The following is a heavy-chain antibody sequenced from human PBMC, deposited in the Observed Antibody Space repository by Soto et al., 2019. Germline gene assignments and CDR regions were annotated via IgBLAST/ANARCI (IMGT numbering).Heavy chain of an antibody. Sequence: SETLSLTCAVSGGSFSAYNWSWIRQPPGKGQEWIGEINHSGSTNYNPSLKSRVTISVDTSKNQFSLKLSSVTAADTAVYYCARGPGYYGSGSYYIYYYHGMDLWGQGTTVTVS. J-gene: IGHJ6*02. V-gene: IGHV4-34*01. CDR1: GGSFSAYN. D-gene: IGHD3-10*01. CDR3: ARGPGYYGSGSYYIYYYHGMDL. CDR2: INHSGST.